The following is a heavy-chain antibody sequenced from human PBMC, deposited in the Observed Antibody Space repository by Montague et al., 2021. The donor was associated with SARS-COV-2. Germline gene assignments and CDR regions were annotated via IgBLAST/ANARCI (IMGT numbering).Heavy chain of an antibody. J-gene: IGHJ6*02. Sequence: SLRLSCAASGFTFSSYGMHWVRQAPGKGLEWVAVIWYDGSNKYYXXSLKGRFTISRDSSKNTLYLQMNSLRAEDTAVYYCARDEDRGYNWNAHGMDVWGQGTTVTVSS. D-gene: IGHD1-1*01. CDR2: IWYDGSNK. CDR3: ARDEDRGYNWNAHGMDV. CDR1: GFTFSSYG. V-gene: IGHV3-33*01.